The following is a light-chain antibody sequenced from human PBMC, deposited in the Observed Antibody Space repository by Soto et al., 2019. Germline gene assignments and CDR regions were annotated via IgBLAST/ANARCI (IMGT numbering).Light chain of an antibody. Sequence: QSVLTQPASVSGSPGQSITISCTGTSSDVGGNKYVSWYQHYPGKAPKLMICDVSNRPSGVSNRFSGSKSGNTASLTISGLKAEDEADYYCSAFRGTTYVFGTGNKVTVL. J-gene: IGLJ1*01. CDR3: SAFRGTTYV. CDR1: SSDVGGNKY. CDR2: DVS. V-gene: IGLV2-14*03.